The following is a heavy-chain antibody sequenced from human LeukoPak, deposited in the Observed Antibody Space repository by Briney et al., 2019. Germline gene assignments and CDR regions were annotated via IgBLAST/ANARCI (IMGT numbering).Heavy chain of an antibody. CDR2: ISSNGGST. CDR1: GFTFSTYA. D-gene: IGHD2-2*01. CDR3: ARGGGDCSSTSCYLEY. Sequence: GGSLRLSCAASGFTFSTYAMHWVRQAPGKGLEYVSAISSNGGSTYYANSVKGRFTISRDNSKNTLYLQMGSLRAEDMAMYYCARGGGDCSSTSCYLEYWGQGTLVTVSS. J-gene: IGHJ4*02. V-gene: IGHV3-64*01.